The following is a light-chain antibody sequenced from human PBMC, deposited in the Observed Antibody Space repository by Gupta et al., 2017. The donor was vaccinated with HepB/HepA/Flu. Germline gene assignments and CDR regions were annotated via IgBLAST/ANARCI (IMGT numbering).Light chain of an antibody. J-gene: IGKJ2*01. Sequence: EIVLTQSPGTLSLSPGERATLSCRASQSVSSSYLAWYQQKPGQAPRLLIYGASSRATGIPDRFSGSGSGTDFTLTMSILDPEDSAVYYCQQCGTSPRNTFGQGTKLEIK. CDR2: GAS. V-gene: IGKV3-20*01. CDR3: QQCGTSPRNT. CDR1: QSVSSSY.